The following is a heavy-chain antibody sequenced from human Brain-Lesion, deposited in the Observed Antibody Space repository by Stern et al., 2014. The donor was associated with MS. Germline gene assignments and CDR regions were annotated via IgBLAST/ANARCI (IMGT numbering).Heavy chain of an antibody. CDR1: GYLFDDYW. Sequence: VQLVESGAEVKKPGESLKISCEASGYLFDDYWIGWVRQMSGRGLELVAIIFPRDSNTRYSPSVQGQVTISADKSISTAYLQWSSRRASDPAMFSWARSPATPSGYDRFDYWGQGALVTVSS. D-gene: IGHD5-12*01. CDR2: IFPRDSNT. V-gene: IGHV5-51*03. J-gene: IGHJ4*02. CDR3: ARSPATPSGYDRFDY.